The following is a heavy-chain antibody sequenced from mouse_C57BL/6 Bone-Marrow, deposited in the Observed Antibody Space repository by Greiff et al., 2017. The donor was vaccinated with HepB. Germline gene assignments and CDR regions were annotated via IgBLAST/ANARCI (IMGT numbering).Heavy chain of an antibody. CDR3: TRYKIPYSNLPKWYFDV. Sequence: VQLQQSGAELVRPGASVTLSCKASGYTFTDYEMHWVKQTPVHGLEWIGAIDPETGGTAYNQKFKGKAILTADKSSSTAYMELRSLTSEDSAVYYCTRYKIPYSNLPKWYFDVWGTGTTVTVSS. CDR1: GYTFTDYE. CDR2: IDPETGGT. V-gene: IGHV1-15*01. D-gene: IGHD2-5*01. J-gene: IGHJ1*03.